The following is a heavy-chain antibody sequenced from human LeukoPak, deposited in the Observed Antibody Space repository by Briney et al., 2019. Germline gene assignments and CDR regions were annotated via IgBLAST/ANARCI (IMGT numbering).Heavy chain of an antibody. V-gene: IGHV3-7*03. Sequence: PGGSLRLSCTASGFSFRNTWMSWVRQAPGKGLEWVANIKQDGSEKYYVDSAKGRFTISRDNAKNSLYLQMNSLRVDDTAVYYCARSGYGDFDYWGQGARVTVSS. D-gene: IGHD5-12*01. CDR3: ARSGYGDFDY. CDR2: IKQDGSEK. CDR1: GFSFRNTW. J-gene: IGHJ4*02.